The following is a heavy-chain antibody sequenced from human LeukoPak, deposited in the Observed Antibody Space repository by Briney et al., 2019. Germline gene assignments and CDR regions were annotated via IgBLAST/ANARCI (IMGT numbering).Heavy chain of an antibody. D-gene: IGHD3-22*01. CDR1: GFTFSDYY. CDR3: ARVKYYYDSSGYYPDY. CDR2: IYSGGST. Sequence: PGGSLRLSCAASGFTFSDYYMSWIRQAPGKGLEWVSVIYSGGSTYYADSVKGRFTISRDSSKNTLYLQMNSLRAEDTAVYYCARVKYYYDSSGYYPDYWGQGTLVTVSS. V-gene: IGHV3-53*01. J-gene: IGHJ4*02.